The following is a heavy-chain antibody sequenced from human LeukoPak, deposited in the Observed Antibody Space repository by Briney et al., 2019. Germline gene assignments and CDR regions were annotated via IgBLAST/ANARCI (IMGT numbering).Heavy chain of an antibody. CDR3: ARDNGGWFDS. CDR2: IKQGGREE. CDR1: EFIFSDYW. D-gene: IGHD3-10*01. Sequence: GGSLRLSCVASEFIFSDYWMSWVRQAPGKGLEWVANIKQGGREEKYVGSVKGRFAIARDDAKSTLYLQMDSLRGDDTAVYYCARDNGGWFDSWGRGTLVTVSS. J-gene: IGHJ5*01. V-gene: IGHV3-7*03.